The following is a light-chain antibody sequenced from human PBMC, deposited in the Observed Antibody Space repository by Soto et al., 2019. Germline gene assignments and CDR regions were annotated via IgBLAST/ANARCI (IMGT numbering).Light chain of an antibody. CDR3: HQYNSWPSWT. CDR1: QSISSY. CDR2: AAS. V-gene: IGKV1-39*01. J-gene: IGKJ1*01. Sequence: DIQMTQSPSSLSASVGDRVTITCRASQSISSYLNWYQQKPGKAPKLLIYAASSLQSGVPSRFSGSGSGTDFTLTISSLQSEDFAVYYCHQYNSWPSWTFGQGTKV.